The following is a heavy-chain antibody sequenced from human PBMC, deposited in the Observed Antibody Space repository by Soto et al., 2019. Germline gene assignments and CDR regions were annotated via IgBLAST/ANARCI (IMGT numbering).Heavy chain of an antibody. D-gene: IGHD2-21*02. V-gene: IGHV3-7*05. J-gene: IGHJ4*02. CDR2: IKQDGSEK. Sequence: PGGPLSLSCASSGFTFSSYWLSWVRQAPGKGLEWVANIKQDGSEKYYADSVKGRFTISRDNAKNSLYLQMNSLRAEDTAVYYCARGPPKICGGDCSYYFDYWGQGTLVTVSS. CDR3: ARGPPKICGGDCSYYFDY. CDR1: GFTFSSYW.